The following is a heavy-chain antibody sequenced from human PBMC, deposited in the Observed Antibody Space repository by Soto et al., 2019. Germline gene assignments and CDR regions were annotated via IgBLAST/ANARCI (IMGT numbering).Heavy chain of an antibody. D-gene: IGHD3-10*02. CDR1: GFTFSTYV. V-gene: IGHV3-23*01. CDR2: ISARGGSL. Sequence: EVQLLESGGDLVQPGGSLRLSCVASGFTFSTYVMNWVRQAPGKGLEWVSSISARGGSLYYADSVKGRFTISRDNSKNTLYLQMSSLRVEDTALYYCTRCSLVSRVTVGADSWGQGTLVTVSS. CDR3: TRCSLVSRVTVGADS. J-gene: IGHJ4*02.